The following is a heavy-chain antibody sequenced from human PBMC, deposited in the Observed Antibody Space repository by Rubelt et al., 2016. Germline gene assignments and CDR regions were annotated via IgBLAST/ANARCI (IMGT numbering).Heavy chain of an antibody. V-gene: IGHV3-48*01. CDR1: GFAFSSHG. Sequence: GLVQPGGSLRLSCTASGFAFSSHGMNWVRQAPGKGLEWVAYIASTSTSIYYADSVKGRFTISRDNAKNSLYLQMNSLRAEDTAVYYCASDREAVAGRGGDAFDIWGQGTKVTVSS. CDR3: ASDREAVAGRGGDAFDI. CDR2: IASTSTSI. D-gene: IGHD6-19*01. J-gene: IGHJ3*02.